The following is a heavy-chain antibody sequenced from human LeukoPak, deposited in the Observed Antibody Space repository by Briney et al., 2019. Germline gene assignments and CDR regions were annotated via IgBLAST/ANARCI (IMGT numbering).Heavy chain of an antibody. CDR2: IYYSGST. CDR1: GGSISSYY. CDR3: ARATYSGYDFGY. D-gene: IGHD5-12*01. Sequence: KPSETLSLTCTVSGGSISSYYWSWIRQPPGKGLEWIGYIYYSGSTNYNPSLKSRVTISVDTSKNQFSLKLSSVTAADTAVYYCARATYSGYDFGYWGRGTLVTVSS. V-gene: IGHV4-59*01. J-gene: IGHJ4*02.